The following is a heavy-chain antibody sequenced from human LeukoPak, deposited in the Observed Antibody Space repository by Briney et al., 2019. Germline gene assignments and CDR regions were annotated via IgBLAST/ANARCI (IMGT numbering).Heavy chain of an antibody. J-gene: IGHJ6*03. D-gene: IGHD3-10*01. Sequence: GSLRLSCAASGFTLSSYAMSWVRQAPGKGLEWVSAISGSGGSTYYADSVKGRFTISRDNAKNSLYLQMNSLRAEDTAVYYCASKWFGEGYYMDVWGKGTTVTISS. V-gene: IGHV3-23*01. CDR2: ISGSGGST. CDR3: ASKWFGEGYYMDV. CDR1: GFTLSSYA.